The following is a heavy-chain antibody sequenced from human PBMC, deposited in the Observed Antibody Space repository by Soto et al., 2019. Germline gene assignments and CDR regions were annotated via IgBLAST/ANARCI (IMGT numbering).Heavy chain of an antibody. CDR3: ARVIAARPSYYYYGMDV. J-gene: IGHJ6*02. CDR2: IYYSGST. CDR1: GGSISTYY. V-gene: IGHV4-59*01. D-gene: IGHD6-6*01. Sequence: SETLSLTCTVSGGSISTYYWSWIRQPPGMGLELVGYIYYSGSTNYNPSIKSRVTISVDTSKNQFSLRLSSVTAADTAVYYCARVIAARPSYYYYGMDVWGQGTTVTVSS.